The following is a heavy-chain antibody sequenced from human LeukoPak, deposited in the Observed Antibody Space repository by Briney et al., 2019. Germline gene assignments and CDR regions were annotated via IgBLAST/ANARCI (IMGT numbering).Heavy chain of an antibody. J-gene: IGHJ4*02. D-gene: IGHD2-15*01. V-gene: IGHV3-23*01. CDR1: GFTFSSYA. Sequence: PGGSLRLSCAASGFTFSSYAMSWVRQAPGKGLEWVSGISDNVDSTYYTDSVKGRFTISRDNSKDTLYLQMNSLRAEDTAIYYCAKSRSEVVVAAANYWGQGALITVSS. CDR3: AKSRSEVVVAAANY. CDR2: ISDNVDST.